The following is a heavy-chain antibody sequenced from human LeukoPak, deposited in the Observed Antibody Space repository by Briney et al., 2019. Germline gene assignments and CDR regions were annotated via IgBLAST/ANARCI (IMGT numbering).Heavy chain of an antibody. CDR2: ISWNSGSI. Sequence: GGSLRLSCAASGFTFDDYAMHWVRQAPGKGLEWVSGISWNSGSIGYADSVKGRFTISRDNAKNSLYLQMNSLRAEDTALYYCAKDITMVRGGGFDPWGQGTLVTVSS. J-gene: IGHJ5*02. V-gene: IGHV3-9*01. D-gene: IGHD3-10*01. CDR3: AKDITMVRGGGFDP. CDR1: GFTFDDYA.